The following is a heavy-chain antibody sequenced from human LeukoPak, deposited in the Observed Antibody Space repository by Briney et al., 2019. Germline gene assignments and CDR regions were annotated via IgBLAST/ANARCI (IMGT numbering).Heavy chain of an antibody. CDR3: AKEVPYCSSTSCPFDY. CDR1: GFTFSSYG. CDR2: IRYDGSNK. V-gene: IGHV3-30*02. D-gene: IGHD2-2*01. J-gene: IGHJ4*02. Sequence: PGGSLRLSCAASGFTFSSYGMHWVRQAPGKGLEWVAFIRYDGSNKYYADSVKGRFTISRDNSKNTLYLQMNSLRAEDTAVYYCAKEVPYCSSTSCPFDYWGQGTLVTVSS.